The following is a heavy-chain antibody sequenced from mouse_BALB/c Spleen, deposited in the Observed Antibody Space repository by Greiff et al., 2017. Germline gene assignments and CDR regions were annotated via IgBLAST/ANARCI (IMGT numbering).Heavy chain of an antibody. J-gene: IGHJ4*01. V-gene: IGHV7-3*02. CDR2: IRNKANGYTT. Sequence: EVKLMESGGGLVQPGGSLRLSCATSGFTFTAYYMSWVRQPPGKALEWLGFIRNKANGYTTEYSASVKDRFTISRDNSQSILYLQMNTLRAEDSAPYYGARDTGVGYYLYYAMDYWGQGTSVTVSA. CDR1: GFTFTAYY. D-gene: IGHD2-3*01. CDR3: ARDTGVGYYLYYAMDY.